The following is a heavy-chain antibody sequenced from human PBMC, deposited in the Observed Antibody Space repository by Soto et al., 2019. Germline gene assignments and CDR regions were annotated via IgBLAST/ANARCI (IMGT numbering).Heavy chain of an antibody. CDR1: GFTFSSYA. CDR3: ARDGGGSYRGRYFDY. CDR2: ISYDGSNK. D-gene: IGHD2-15*01. V-gene: IGHV3-30-3*01. J-gene: IGHJ4*02. Sequence: GGSLRLSCAASGFTFSSYAMHWVRQAPGKGLEWVAVISYDGSNKYYADSVKGRFTISRDNSKNTLYLQMNSLRAEDTAVYYCARDGGGSYRGRYFDYWGQGTLVTVSS.